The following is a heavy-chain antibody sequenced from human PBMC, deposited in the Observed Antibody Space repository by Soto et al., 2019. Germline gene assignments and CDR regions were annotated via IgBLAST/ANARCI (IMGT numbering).Heavy chain of an antibody. CDR1: GFTFSSYG. CDR3: VKVEGLPYGSGRERYYYYMDV. Sequence: GGSLRLSCAASGFTFSSYGMHWVRQAPGKGLEWVAVIWYDGSNKYYADSVKGRFTISRDNSKNTLYLQMNSLRAEDTVVYYCVKVEGLPYGSGRERYYYYMDVWGKGTTVTVSS. V-gene: IGHV3-33*01. D-gene: IGHD3-10*01. J-gene: IGHJ6*03. CDR2: IWYDGSNK.